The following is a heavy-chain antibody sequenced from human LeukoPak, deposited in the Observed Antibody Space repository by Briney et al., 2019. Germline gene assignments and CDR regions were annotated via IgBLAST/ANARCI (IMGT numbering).Heavy chain of an antibody. J-gene: IGHJ4*02. CDR1: GYTFSSYG. D-gene: IGHD5-12*01. CDR3: ARSSLGTITAGPFDY. Sequence: ASVKVSCKASGYTFSSYGIAWVRQAPGQGLEWMGWISGYNGNTNYAQKLQGRVSMTTDTSTTTAYKELRSLTSDDTALYYCARSSLGTITAGPFDYWGQGTLVTVSS. V-gene: IGHV1-18*01. CDR2: ISGYNGNT.